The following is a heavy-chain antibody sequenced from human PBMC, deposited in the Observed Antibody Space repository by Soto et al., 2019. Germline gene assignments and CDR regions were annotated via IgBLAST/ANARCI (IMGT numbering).Heavy chain of an antibody. V-gene: IGHV5-10-1*01. CDR2: IDPSDSYT. J-gene: IGHJ6*04. CDR3: ARGGDNYYYYGMEA. D-gene: IGHD2-21*01. CDR1: GYIFTSYL. Sequence: GDALKISCKFSGYIFTSYLIICVRQMPGKVLEWMGTIDPSDSYTNYSPSFQGHVTISADKSISTAYLQWSSLKASDTSMYYCARGGDNYYYYGMEAWGKRNTVNVSS.